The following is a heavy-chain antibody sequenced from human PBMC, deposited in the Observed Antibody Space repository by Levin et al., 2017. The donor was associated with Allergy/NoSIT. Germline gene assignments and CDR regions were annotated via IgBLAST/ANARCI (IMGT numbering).Heavy chain of an antibody. CDR2: ISYDGSNK. Sequence: GGSLRLSCAASGFTFSSYGMHWVRQAPGKGLEWVAVISYDGSNKYYADSVKGRFTISRDNSKNTLYLQMNSLRAEDTAVYYCAKGFQGAKAVNAFDIWGQGTMVTVSS. V-gene: IGHV3-30*18. CDR1: GFTFSSYG. D-gene: IGHD1-26*01. CDR3: AKGFQGAKAVNAFDI. J-gene: IGHJ3*02.